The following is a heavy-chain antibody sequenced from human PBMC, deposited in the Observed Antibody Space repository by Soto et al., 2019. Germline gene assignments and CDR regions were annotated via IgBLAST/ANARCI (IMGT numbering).Heavy chain of an antibody. CDR3: ARHHDS. CDR1: GGSISSYY. V-gene: IGHV4-59*08. Sequence: SETLSLTCTVSGGSISSYYWSWIRQSPGKGLEWIGYIYYSGSTNHNPSLKSRVTISVDTSKNQFSLKLSSVTAADAAVYYCARHHDSWGQGTLVTVSS. J-gene: IGHJ4*02. CDR2: IYYSGST.